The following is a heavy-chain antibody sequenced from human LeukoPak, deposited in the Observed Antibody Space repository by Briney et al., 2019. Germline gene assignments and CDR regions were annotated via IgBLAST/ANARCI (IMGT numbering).Heavy chain of an antibody. J-gene: IGHJ4*02. Sequence: YPGGSLRLSCAASGFTVNNNYMSWVRQAPGKGLEWVSSIYSGYSAGSTYCAGSVKGRFTISRDTSKNTLNLQMNSLRAEDTAVYYCARYNSSWSPFDHWGQGTLVTVSS. CDR2: IYSGYSAGST. D-gene: IGHD6-13*01. CDR3: ARYNSSWSPFDH. CDR1: GFTVNNNY. V-gene: IGHV3-66*01.